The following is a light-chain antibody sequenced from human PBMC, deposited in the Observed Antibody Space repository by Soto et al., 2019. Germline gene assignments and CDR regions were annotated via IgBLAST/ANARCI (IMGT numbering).Light chain of an antibody. Sequence: DIQITKSPSTLSASVGDRVTITCRASEGISSWLAWYQQKPGKAPKLLIYDASTLEAGVPSRFSGSGSGTEFTLTISSLQPDDFATYYCQQYNTYWTFGQGTKVDIK. CDR3: QQYNTYWT. CDR2: DAS. J-gene: IGKJ1*01. V-gene: IGKV1-5*01. CDR1: EGISSW.